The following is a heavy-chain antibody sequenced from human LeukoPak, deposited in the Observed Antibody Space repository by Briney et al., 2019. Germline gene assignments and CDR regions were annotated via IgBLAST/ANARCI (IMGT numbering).Heavy chain of an antibody. Sequence: GGSLRLSGAASGFTFSSYSMNWVRQAPGKGLEWVSSISSSSSYIYYADSVKGRFTISRDNAKNSLYLQMNSLRAEDTAVYYCASAMGSLGYWGQGTLVTVSS. J-gene: IGHJ4*02. CDR2: ISSSSSYI. D-gene: IGHD3-16*01. V-gene: IGHV3-21*01. CDR1: GFTFSSYS. CDR3: ASAMGSLGY.